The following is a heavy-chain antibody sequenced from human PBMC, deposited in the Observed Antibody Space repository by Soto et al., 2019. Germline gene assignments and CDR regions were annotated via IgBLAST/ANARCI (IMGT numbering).Heavy chain of an antibody. CDR3: ARDRPDCSSTSCSLYYYYYYMDV. Sequence: QVQLVQSGAEVKKPGSSVKVSCKASGGTFSSYTISWVRQAPGQGLEWMGRIIPILGIANYAQKFQGRVTITADKSTSTDYMELSSLRSEDTAVYYCARDRPDCSSTSCSLYYYYYYMDVWGKGTTVTVSS. CDR2: IIPILGIA. D-gene: IGHD2-2*01. V-gene: IGHV1-69*08. CDR1: GGTFSSYT. J-gene: IGHJ6*03.